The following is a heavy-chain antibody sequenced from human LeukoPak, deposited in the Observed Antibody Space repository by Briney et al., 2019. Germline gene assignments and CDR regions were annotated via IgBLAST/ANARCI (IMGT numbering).Heavy chain of an antibody. CDR3: TRMGAAAMYFDY. V-gene: IGHV4-59*01. Sequence: SETLSLTCTASGGSISSYYWSWIRQPPGKGLEWIGYIYYSGTTNYNPSLKSRVTTAVDTSKYQFSLKLSSVTAADTAVYYCTRMGAAAMYFDYWGQGTLVTVSS. CDR1: GGSISSYY. J-gene: IGHJ4*02. D-gene: IGHD6-13*01. CDR2: IYYSGTT.